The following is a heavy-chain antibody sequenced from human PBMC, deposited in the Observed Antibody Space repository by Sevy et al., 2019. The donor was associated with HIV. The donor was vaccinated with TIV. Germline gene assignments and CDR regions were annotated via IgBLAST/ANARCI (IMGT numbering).Heavy chain of an antibody. V-gene: IGHV3-11*01. CDR3: ARVPGGATIDY. D-gene: IGHD5-12*01. Sequence: GGSLRLSCAASGFTFSDYYMTWIRQAPGEGLEWVSYISSSGGSIYYADSVKGRITISRDNAKNSLYLQMNSLRVEDTAVYYCARVPGGATIDYWGQRALVTVSS. CDR2: ISSSGGSI. J-gene: IGHJ4*02. CDR1: GFTFSDYY.